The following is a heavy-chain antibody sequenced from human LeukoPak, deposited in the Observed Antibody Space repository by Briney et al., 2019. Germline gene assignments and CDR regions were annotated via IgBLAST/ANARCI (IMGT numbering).Heavy chain of an antibody. CDR1: GFTFSSYG. V-gene: IGHV3-33*08. Sequence: GGSLRLSCAASGFTFSSYGIHWVRQAPGKGLEWVAVIWYDGSNKYYADSVKGRFTISRDNSKNTLYLQMNSLRAEDTAVYYCARAPPTPGYSYGLQDYYGMDVWGQGTTVTVSS. CDR3: ARAPPTPGYSYGLQDYYGMDV. D-gene: IGHD5-18*01. CDR2: IWYDGSNK. J-gene: IGHJ6*02.